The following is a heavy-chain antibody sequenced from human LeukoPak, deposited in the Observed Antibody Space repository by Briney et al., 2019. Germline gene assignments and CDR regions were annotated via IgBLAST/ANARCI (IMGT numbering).Heavy chain of an antibody. CDR2: ISAYNGNT. J-gene: IGHJ1*01. Sequence: ASVTVSCKASGYTFTSYGISWVRRAPGQGLEWMGWISAYNGNTNYAQKLQGRVTMTTDTSTSTAYMELRSLRSDDTAVYYCARGGGTTVTTKYFQHWGQGTLVTVSS. V-gene: IGHV1-18*01. CDR1: GYTFTSYG. D-gene: IGHD4-17*01. CDR3: ARGGGTTVTTKYFQH.